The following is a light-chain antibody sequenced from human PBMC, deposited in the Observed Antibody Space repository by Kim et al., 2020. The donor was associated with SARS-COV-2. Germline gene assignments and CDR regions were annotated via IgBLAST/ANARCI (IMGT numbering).Light chain of an antibody. CDR3: SSYASSNTWV. V-gene: IGLV2-14*04. Sequence: GQTFTISRAGTSSGVGGSDYVSWDQLQRGRAPKGLIYDDSKRPSGVSNRFSGAKSGNTASLTISGLQAVDEVDYYCSSYASSNTWVFGGGTQLTVL. J-gene: IGLJ3*02. CDR2: DDS. CDR1: SSGVGGSDY.